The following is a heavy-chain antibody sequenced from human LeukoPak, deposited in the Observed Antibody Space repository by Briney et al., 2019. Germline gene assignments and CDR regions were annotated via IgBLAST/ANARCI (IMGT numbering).Heavy chain of an antibody. J-gene: IGHJ4*02. CDR1: GGSISSGGYY. D-gene: IGHD2-15*01. CDR2: IYHSGST. CDR3: AAAAVANLGVDY. Sequence: SETLSLTCTVSGGSISSGGYYWSWIRQPPGKGLEWIGYIYHSGSTYYNPSLKSRVTISVDRSKNQFSLKLSSVTAADTAVYYCAAAAVANLGVDYWGQGTLVTVSS. V-gene: IGHV4-30-2*01.